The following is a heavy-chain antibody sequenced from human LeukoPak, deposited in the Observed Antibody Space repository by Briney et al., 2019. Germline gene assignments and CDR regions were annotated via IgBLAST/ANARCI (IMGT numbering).Heavy chain of an antibody. CDR3: ARDQYSGSYYSPWYFDY. CDR2: IKQDGSEK. V-gene: IGHV3-7*01. D-gene: IGHD1-26*01. J-gene: IGHJ4*02. CDR1: GFTFSSYW. Sequence: GGSLRLSCAASGFTFSSYWMSWVRQAPGRGRGWVANIKQDGSEKYYVDSVKGRFTISRDNAKNSLYMQMNSLRAKDTAVYYCARDQYSGSYYSPWYFDYWGQGTLVTVSS.